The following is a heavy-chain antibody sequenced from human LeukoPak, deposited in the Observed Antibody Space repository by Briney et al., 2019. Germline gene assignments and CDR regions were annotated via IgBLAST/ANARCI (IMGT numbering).Heavy chain of an antibody. Sequence: GGSLRLSCAASGFSVSSNYMSWVRQAPGKGLECVSVIYSGGSTYYTDAVKGRLIISRDNSKNTVYLQMNSLRAEDTAVYYCAKDGSSRFLEWRNNAFDIWGQGTMVTVSS. V-gene: IGHV3-53*05. CDR2: IYSGGST. CDR1: GFSVSSNY. D-gene: IGHD3-3*01. J-gene: IGHJ3*02. CDR3: AKDGSSRFLEWRNNAFDI.